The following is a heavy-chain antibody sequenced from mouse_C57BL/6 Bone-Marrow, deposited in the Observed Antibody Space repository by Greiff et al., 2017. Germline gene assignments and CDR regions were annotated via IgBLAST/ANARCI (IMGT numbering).Heavy chain of an antibody. V-gene: IGHV1-82*01. CDR2: IYPGDGDT. Sequence: LVESGPELVKPGASVKISCKASGYAFSSSWMNWVKQRPGKGLEWIGRIYPGDGDTNYNGKFKGKATLTADKSSSTAYMQLSSLTSEDSAVYFCARSTTVVARGFAYWGQGTLVTVSA. CDR1: GYAFSSSW. J-gene: IGHJ3*01. D-gene: IGHD1-1*01. CDR3: ARSTTVVARGFAY.